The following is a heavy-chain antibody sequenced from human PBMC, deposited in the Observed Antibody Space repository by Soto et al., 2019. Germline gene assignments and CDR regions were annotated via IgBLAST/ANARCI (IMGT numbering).Heavy chain of an antibody. CDR1: GFTFSSYA. V-gene: IGHV3-64*01. CDR2: ISSNGGST. CDR3: ARDRSFDRYYYYYMDV. D-gene: IGHD2-15*01. J-gene: IGHJ6*03. Sequence: PGGSLRLSCAASGFTFSSYAMHWVRQAPGKGLEYVSAISSNGGSTYYANSVKGRFTISRDNSKNTLYLQMGSLRAEDMAVYYCARDRSFDRYYYYYMDVWGKGTTVTVSS.